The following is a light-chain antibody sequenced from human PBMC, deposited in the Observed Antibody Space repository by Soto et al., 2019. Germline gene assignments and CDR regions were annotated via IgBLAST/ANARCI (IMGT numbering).Light chain of an antibody. J-gene: IGKJ3*01. V-gene: IGKV1-9*01. CDR3: QQLQRTPFT. Sequence: GDRVTITCRASQDVSRYLAWYQQKAGKAPKLLIYGASTLQSGVPSRFSGFGSGTEFTLTISSLQPEDFATYHCQQLQRTPFTFGPGTTVD. CDR1: QDVSRY. CDR2: GAS.